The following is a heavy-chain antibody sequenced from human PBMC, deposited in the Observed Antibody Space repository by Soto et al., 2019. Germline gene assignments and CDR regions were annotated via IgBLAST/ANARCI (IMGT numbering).Heavy chain of an antibody. D-gene: IGHD3-10*01. CDR2: IYYSGST. Sequence: PSETLSLTCTVSGGSISSSSYYWGWIRQPPGKGLEWIGSIYYSGSTYYNPSLKSRVTISVDTSKNQFSLKLSFVTAADTAVYYCALLWFGECRFWGQGTLVTVSS. V-gene: IGHV4-39*01. J-gene: IGHJ4*02. CDR1: GGSISSSSYY. CDR3: ALLWFGECRF.